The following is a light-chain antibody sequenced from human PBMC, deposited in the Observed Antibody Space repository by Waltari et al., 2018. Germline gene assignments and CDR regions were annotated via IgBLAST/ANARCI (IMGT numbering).Light chain of an antibody. CDR3: SFYSSGSTFLDV. J-gene: IGLJ1*01. Sequence: QSALTQPPSVSASPGQSVTISCTGSSSDFDPYNRVSWYQQPPGPAPKLIIYEVSNRPSVVPERFAGSKSCETASLTISGLQAEDEADYYCSFYSSGSTFLDVFGTGTRVTVL. V-gene: IGLV2-18*01. CDR1: SSDFDPYNR. CDR2: EVS.